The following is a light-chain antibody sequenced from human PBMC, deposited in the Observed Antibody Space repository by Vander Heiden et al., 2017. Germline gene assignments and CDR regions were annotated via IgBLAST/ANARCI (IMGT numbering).Light chain of an antibody. V-gene: IGLV2-14*01. J-gene: IGLJ1*01. Sequence: QSALSQPASVSGSAGQSITISCTGTSSDVGTYNYVSWYQKHPDKAPKLMIYDVRNRPSGISNRFSGSKSGNTASLTISGLQAEDEADYYCSSYTSSSTPYVFGTGTKVTVL. CDR1: SSDVGTYNY. CDR2: DVR. CDR3: SSYTSSSTPYV.